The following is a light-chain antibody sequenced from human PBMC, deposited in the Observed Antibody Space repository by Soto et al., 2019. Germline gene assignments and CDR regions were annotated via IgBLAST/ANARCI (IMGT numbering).Light chain of an antibody. Sequence: QSALTQPRSVSGSPGQSVTISCTGTSSDVGGYNYVSWYQQHPGKAPKLMIYDVTKRPSGVPDRFSGSKSGNTASLTISGLQAEDEADYYCCSYACSFFTLVFGGGTQLTVL. J-gene: IGLJ2*01. CDR1: SSDVGGYNY. CDR2: DVT. CDR3: CSYACSFFTLV. V-gene: IGLV2-11*01.